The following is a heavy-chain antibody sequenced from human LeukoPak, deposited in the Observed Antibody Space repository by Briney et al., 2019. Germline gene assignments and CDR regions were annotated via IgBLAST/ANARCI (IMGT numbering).Heavy chain of an antibody. Sequence: ASVKVSCKASGYTFTSYDINWVRQATGQGLEWMGWMNPNSGNTGYAQKFRGRVTMTRNTSISTAYMELSSLRSEDTAVYYCARGAYYDSSGYYYVFDYWGQGTLVTVSS. J-gene: IGHJ4*02. CDR2: MNPNSGNT. V-gene: IGHV1-8*01. CDR1: GYTFTSYD. CDR3: ARGAYYDSSGYYYVFDY. D-gene: IGHD3-22*01.